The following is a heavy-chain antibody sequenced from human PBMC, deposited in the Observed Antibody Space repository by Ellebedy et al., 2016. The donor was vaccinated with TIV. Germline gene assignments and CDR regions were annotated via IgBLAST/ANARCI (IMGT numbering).Heavy chain of an antibody. D-gene: IGHD1-26*01. V-gene: IGHV4-59*08. CDR2: VYHSGSI. CDR3: ARRYSGSSYHYFDY. CDR1: GGSISTYY. Sequence: MPSETLSLTCTVSGGSISTYYWSWIRQPPGKGLEWIGNVYHSGSINYNPSLKSRVTMSVDTSKRQLSLKLRSVTAADTAVYYCARRYSGSSYHYFDYWGQGTLVIVSS. J-gene: IGHJ4*02.